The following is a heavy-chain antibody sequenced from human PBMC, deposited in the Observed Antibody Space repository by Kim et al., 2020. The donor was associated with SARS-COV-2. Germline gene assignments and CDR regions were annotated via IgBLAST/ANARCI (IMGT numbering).Heavy chain of an antibody. Sequence: LRLSCTASGFPFGDYAMSWVRQAPGKGLEWVGFIRSKAYGGTTEYAASVKGRFTISRDDSKSIAYLQMNSLKTEDTAVYYCTRGAYCSGGSCYSRGRYFDYWGQGTLVTVSS. CDR3: TRGAYCSGGSCYSRGRYFDY. V-gene: IGHV3-49*04. D-gene: IGHD2-15*01. CDR2: IRSKAYGGTT. CDR1: GFPFGDYA. J-gene: IGHJ4*02.